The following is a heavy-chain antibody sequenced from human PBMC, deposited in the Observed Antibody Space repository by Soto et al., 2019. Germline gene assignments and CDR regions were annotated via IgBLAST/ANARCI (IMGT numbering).Heavy chain of an antibody. CDR2: IYHGGST. CDR3: ARGATSVTPGWFDP. J-gene: IGHJ5*02. Sequence: SETLSLTXAVSGYSISSGYYWAWIRQPPGKGLEWIASIYHGGSTHYNPSLKSRVTISVDTSKNQFSLKLSSVIAADTAVYYCARGATSVTPGWFDPWGQGTLVTAPQ. D-gene: IGHD4-17*01. V-gene: IGHV4-38-2*01. CDR1: GYSISSGYY.